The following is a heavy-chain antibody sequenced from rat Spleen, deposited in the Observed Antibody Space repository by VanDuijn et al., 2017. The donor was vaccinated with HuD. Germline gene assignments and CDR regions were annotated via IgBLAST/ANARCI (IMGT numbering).Heavy chain of an antibody. Sequence: EVQLVESGGGLVQPGGSLKLSCAASGFTFSDYNMAWVRQAPKKGLEWVATIIYDGSRTFYRDSVKGRFTISRDNAKSTLFLQMDSLTSEDTATYYCTRGSGGARFDYWGQGVMVTVSS. CDR1: GFTFSDYN. D-gene: IGHD3-2*01. V-gene: IGHV5S10*01. CDR3: TRGSGGARFDY. CDR2: IIYDGSRT. J-gene: IGHJ2*01.